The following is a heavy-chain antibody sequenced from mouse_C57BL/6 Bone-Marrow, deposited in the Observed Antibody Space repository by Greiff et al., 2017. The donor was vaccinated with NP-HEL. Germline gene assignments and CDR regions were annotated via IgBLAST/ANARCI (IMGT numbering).Heavy chain of an antibody. J-gene: IGHJ1*03. Sequence: EVKLMESGGGLVQSGRSLRLSCATSGFTFSDFYMEWVRQAPGKGLAWIAASRNKANDYTTEYSASVKGRFIVSRDTSQSILYLQMNALRAEDTAIYYCARDAPVYYYGSSSWYFDVWGTGTTVTVSS. V-gene: IGHV7-1*01. CDR1: GFTFSDFY. CDR2: SRNKANDYTT. D-gene: IGHD1-1*01. CDR3: ARDAPVYYYGSSSWYFDV.